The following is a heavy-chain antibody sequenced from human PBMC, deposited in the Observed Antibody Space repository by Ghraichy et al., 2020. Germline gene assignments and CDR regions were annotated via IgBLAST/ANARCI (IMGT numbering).Heavy chain of an antibody. Sequence: ASVKVSCKASGYTFTGYYMHWVRQAPGQGLEWMGWINPNSGGTNYAQKFQGWVTMTRDTSISTAYMELSRLRSDDTAVYYCARDRGLGELLIGMDVWGQGTTVTVSS. V-gene: IGHV1-2*04. CDR1: GYTFTGYY. J-gene: IGHJ6*02. CDR2: INPNSGGT. CDR3: ARDRGLGELLIGMDV. D-gene: IGHD3-10*01.